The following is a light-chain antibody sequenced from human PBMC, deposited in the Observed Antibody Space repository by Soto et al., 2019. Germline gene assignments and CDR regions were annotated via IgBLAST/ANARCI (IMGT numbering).Light chain of an antibody. J-gene: IGLJ1*01. Sequence: QYAVTQPASVSGSPGQSITISCTGTSSDVGGYNYVCWYQQHPGKAPKLIIFEVSNRPSGVSNRFSGSKSGNTASLTISGLQAEDEADYYCSSYTSSTTYVFGTGTKVTVL. CDR3: SSYTSSTTYV. V-gene: IGLV2-14*01. CDR2: EVS. CDR1: SSDVGGYNY.